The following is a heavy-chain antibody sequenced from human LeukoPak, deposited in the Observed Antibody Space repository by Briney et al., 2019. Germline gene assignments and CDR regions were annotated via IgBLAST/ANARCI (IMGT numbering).Heavy chain of an antibody. J-gene: IGHJ4*02. CDR3: ARGGYGAHMG. V-gene: IGHV3-23*01. CDR2: ISSSGGNT. Sequence: GGSLRLSCAASGFTFSSYAMLWVRQAPGKGLEWVSAISSSGGNTYYADSVKGRFTISRDNSKDTLYLQMSSLRAEDTAVYYCARGGYGAHMGWGQGTLVTVSS. CDR1: GFTFSSYA. D-gene: IGHD5-18*01.